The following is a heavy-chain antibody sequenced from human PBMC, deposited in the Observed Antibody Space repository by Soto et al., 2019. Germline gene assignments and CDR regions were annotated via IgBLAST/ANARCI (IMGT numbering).Heavy chain of an antibody. Sequence: ASVKVSCKASGYTFTSYAMHWVRQAPGQRLEWMGWINAGKGNTKYSQKFQGRVTITRDTSASTAYMELSSLRSEDTAVYYCTMVRGVIFDYWGQGTLVTVSS. CDR2: INAGKGNT. J-gene: IGHJ4*02. V-gene: IGHV1-3*01. CDR1: GYTFTSYA. CDR3: TMVRGVIFDY. D-gene: IGHD3-10*01.